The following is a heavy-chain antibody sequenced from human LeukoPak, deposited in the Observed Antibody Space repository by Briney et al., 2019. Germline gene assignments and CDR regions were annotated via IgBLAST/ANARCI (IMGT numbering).Heavy chain of an antibody. CDR2: IYDGGST. Sequence: GGSLRLSCAASGFAVSDNYMNWVRQAPGKGLEWVSVIYDGGSTHYADSVKGRFTISRHNSKNTLYLQMSSLRPEDTAVYYCARGGGGYYGMDVWGHGTTVTVSS. CDR1: GFAVSDNY. V-gene: IGHV3-53*04. D-gene: IGHD3-16*01. CDR3: ARGGGGYYGMDV. J-gene: IGHJ6*02.